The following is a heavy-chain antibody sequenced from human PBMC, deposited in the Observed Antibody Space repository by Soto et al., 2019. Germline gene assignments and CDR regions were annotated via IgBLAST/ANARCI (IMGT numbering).Heavy chain of an antibody. D-gene: IGHD3-10*01. CDR1: GYTFTSYG. Sequence: QVQLVQSGAEVKKPGASVKVSCKASGYTFTSYGISWVRQAPGQGLEWMGWISAYNGNTNYAQKLQGRVTTTTDTSTSTAYMELRSLRSDDTAVYYCAREMDGEMATILFFDYWGQGTLVTVSS. V-gene: IGHV1-18*01. CDR3: AREMDGEMATILFFDY. CDR2: ISAYNGNT. J-gene: IGHJ4*02.